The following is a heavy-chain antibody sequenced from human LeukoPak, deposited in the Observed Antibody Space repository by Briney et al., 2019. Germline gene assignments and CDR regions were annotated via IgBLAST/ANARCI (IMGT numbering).Heavy chain of an antibody. CDR1: GFTISNYY. CDR2: IYTGGNT. CDR3: ARGPSTVTNY. V-gene: IGHV3-53*04. Sequence: GGSLRLSCAASGFTISNYYMSWVRQAPGKGLEWVSVIYTGGNTYYTDAVKGRFTISRHNSKNTLYLQMNNLRAEDTAVYYCARGPSTVTNYWGQGTLVTVSS. D-gene: IGHD4-17*01. J-gene: IGHJ4*02.